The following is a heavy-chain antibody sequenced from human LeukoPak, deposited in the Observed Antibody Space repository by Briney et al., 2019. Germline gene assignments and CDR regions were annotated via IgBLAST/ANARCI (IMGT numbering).Heavy chain of an antibody. D-gene: IGHD6-19*01. Sequence: ASVKVSCKASGYTFTSCYMHWVRQAPGQGLEWMGVINPSGGSTSYAQKFQGRVTMTRDTSTSTVYMELSSLRSEDTAVYYCARGFYSSGWYGYFQHWGQGTLVTVSS. CDR3: ARGFYSSGWYGYFQH. CDR2: INPSGGST. CDR1: GYTFTSCY. J-gene: IGHJ1*01. V-gene: IGHV1-46*01.